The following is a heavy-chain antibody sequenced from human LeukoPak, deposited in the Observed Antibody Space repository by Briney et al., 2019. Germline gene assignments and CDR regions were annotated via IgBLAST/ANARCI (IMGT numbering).Heavy chain of an antibody. V-gene: IGHV1-46*03. D-gene: IGHD1-26*01. J-gene: IGHJ4*02. Sequence: ASVKVSCKASGYTFTSYYMHWVRQAPGQGLEWMGIISPSGGSTSYAQKFQGRVTMTRDTSTSTIYMELSSLRSEDTAVYYCAREGASGFDYWGQGTLVTVSS. CDR3: AREGASGFDY. CDR2: ISPSGGST. CDR1: GYTFTSYY.